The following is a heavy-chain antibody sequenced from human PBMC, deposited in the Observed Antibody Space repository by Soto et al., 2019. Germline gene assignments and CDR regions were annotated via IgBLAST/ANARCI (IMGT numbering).Heavy chain of an antibody. CDR2: IYYSGST. CDR1: DGSISSSRYY. Sequence: TRSDACTVGDGSISSSRYYWGWIRQPPGKGLEWIGSIYYSGSTYYNPSLKSRVTISVDTSKNQFSLKLSSVTAADTAVYYCARSYYYGSGSYYNHFDYWGQGTLVTVSS. J-gene: IGHJ4*02. D-gene: IGHD3-10*01. CDR3: ARSYYYGSGSYYNHFDY. V-gene: IGHV4-39*01.